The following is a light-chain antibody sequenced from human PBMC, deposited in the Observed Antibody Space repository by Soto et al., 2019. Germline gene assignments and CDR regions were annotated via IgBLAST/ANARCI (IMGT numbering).Light chain of an antibody. Sequence: EIVLTQSPATLSVSPGERATLSCRASQSVSSNLAWYQHKPGQAPRLLIYGASTRATGIPARFSGSGSGTDFTLTISSLQSEDFAVYYCQQYNDWPPTFGQGTKVEIK. V-gene: IGKV3-15*01. CDR3: QQYNDWPPT. CDR1: QSVSSN. J-gene: IGKJ1*01. CDR2: GAS.